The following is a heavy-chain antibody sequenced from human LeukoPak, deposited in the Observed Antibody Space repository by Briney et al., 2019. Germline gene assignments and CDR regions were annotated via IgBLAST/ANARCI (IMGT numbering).Heavy chain of an antibody. CDR1: GYTLTELS. J-gene: IGHJ4*02. CDR2: FDPEDGET. Sequence: ASVKVSCKVSGYTLTELSMHWVRQAPGKGLEWMGGFDPEDGETIYAQKFQGRVTMTEDTSTDTAYMELSSLRSEDTAVYYCATFSGYSSSWYVDYWGRGTLVTVSS. CDR3: ATFSGYSSSWYVDY. D-gene: IGHD6-13*01. V-gene: IGHV1-24*01.